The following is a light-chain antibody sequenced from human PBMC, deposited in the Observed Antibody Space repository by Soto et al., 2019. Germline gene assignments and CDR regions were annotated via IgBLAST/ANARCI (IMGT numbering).Light chain of an antibody. Sequence: EIVMTQSPATLSVSPGERATLSCRASQSGSSNLAWYQQKPGQAPRLLIYGAYNRATGIQDRFSGSGSGTDFTLTIRSLEPEDFAVYYCKQRSNWPITFGQGTRLEIK. CDR1: QSGSSN. V-gene: IGKV3-11*01. CDR3: KQRSNWPIT. J-gene: IGKJ5*01. CDR2: GAY.